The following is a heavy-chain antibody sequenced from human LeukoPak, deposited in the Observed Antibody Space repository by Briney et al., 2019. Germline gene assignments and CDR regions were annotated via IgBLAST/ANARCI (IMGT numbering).Heavy chain of an antibody. CDR3: ARDRGVRYFDWLKPNPARYYMDV. D-gene: IGHD3-9*01. Sequence: PGGSLRLSCAASGFTFSSYSMNWVRQAPGRGLEWVSSISSSSSYIYYADSVKGRFTISRDNAKNSLYLQMNSLRAEDTAVYYCARDRGVRYFDWLKPNPARYYMDVWGKGTTVTVSS. J-gene: IGHJ6*03. CDR1: GFTFSSYS. V-gene: IGHV3-21*01. CDR2: ISSSSSYI.